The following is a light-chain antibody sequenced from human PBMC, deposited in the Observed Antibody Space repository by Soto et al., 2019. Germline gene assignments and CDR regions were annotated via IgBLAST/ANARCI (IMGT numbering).Light chain of an antibody. V-gene: IGKV3-15*01. CDR3: QQYNNWPIT. CDR1: QSVSSN. J-gene: IGKJ5*01. CDR2: YAS. Sequence: IVLTQSPATLSLSPGERATLSCRASQSVSSNLAWYQQKPGQAPRLLIHYASTRATGTPARFSGSGSGTEFTLTINSLQSEDFAVYFCQQYNNWPITFGQGTRLEIK.